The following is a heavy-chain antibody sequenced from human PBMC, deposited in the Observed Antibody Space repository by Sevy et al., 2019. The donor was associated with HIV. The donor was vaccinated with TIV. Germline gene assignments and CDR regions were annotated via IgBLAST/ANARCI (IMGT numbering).Heavy chain of an antibody. V-gene: IGHV3-23*01. CDR3: ARGGYYYDNAAYYALDS. CDR1: GFTFTNYA. D-gene: IGHD3-22*01. J-gene: IGHJ4*02. Sequence: GGSLRLSCAASGFTFTNYAMNWVRQAPGKGLEWVSGISDSGDTTHYAESVKGRFTISRDNSKNTLYLQMYNVRVEDTAVYYCARGGYYYDNAAYYALDSWGQGTLVTVSS. CDR2: ISDSGDTT.